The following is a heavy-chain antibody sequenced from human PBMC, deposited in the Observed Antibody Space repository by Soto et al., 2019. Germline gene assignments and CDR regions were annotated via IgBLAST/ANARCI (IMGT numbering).Heavy chain of an antibody. D-gene: IGHD2-21*02. J-gene: IGHJ4*02. CDR2: IYWDDDK. V-gene: IGHV2-5*02. CDR1: GFSLSTSGVG. CDR3: AHKGDCDHVIDY. Sequence: QITLKESGPTLVKPTQTLTLTCTFSGFSLSTSGVGVGWIRQPPGKALEWLAVIYWDDDKRYSPSLKSRLTITNDTSKNQVVLTMTNMDPVDTATYYCAHKGDCDHVIDYWGQGTLVTVSS.